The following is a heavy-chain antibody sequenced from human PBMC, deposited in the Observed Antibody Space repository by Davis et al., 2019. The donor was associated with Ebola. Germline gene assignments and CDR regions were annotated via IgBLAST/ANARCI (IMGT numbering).Heavy chain of an antibody. CDR2: INHSGNT. J-gene: IGHJ6*02. Sequence: MPSETLSLTCAVYGGTFRGYYWSWIRQSPGKGLEWIGEINHSGNTKYNPSLKSRVTISVDTSKNQFSLKLSSVTAADTAVYYCARLGYCSGGSCVYYYYGMDVWGQGTTVTVSS. CDR1: GGTFRGYY. D-gene: IGHD2-15*01. CDR3: ARLGYCSGGSCVYYYYGMDV. V-gene: IGHV4-34*01.